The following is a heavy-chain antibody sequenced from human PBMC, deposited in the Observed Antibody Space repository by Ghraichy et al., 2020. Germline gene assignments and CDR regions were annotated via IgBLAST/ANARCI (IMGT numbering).Heavy chain of an antibody. V-gene: IGHV4-39*01. D-gene: IGHD1-7*01. CDR3: ATLLRWDYNQHLDV. CDR2: VDYSGTT. Sequence: SETLSLNCAVSGDSVSSRYVYWGWIRQPPGKGLEWIGSVDYSGTTYFNPAYKSRLTISVDTSKNQFSLKLTSVTAADTGVYFCATLLRWDYNQHLDVWGKGITITVSS. CDR1: GDSVSSRYVY. J-gene: IGHJ6*03.